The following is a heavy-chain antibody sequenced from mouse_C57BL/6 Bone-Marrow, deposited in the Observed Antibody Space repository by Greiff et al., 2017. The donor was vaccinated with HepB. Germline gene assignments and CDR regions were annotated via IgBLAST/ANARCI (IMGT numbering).Heavy chain of an antibody. Sequence: QVQLQQPGAELVRPGSSVKLSCKASGYTFTSYWMDWVKQRPGQGLEWIGNIYPSDSETHYNQKFKDKATLTVDKSSSTAYMQLSSLTSEDSAVYYCARWWSGDYYAMDYWGQGTSVTVSS. V-gene: IGHV1-61*01. J-gene: IGHJ4*01. D-gene: IGHD1-1*02. CDR3: ARWWSGDYYAMDY. CDR1: GYTFTSYW. CDR2: IYPSDSET.